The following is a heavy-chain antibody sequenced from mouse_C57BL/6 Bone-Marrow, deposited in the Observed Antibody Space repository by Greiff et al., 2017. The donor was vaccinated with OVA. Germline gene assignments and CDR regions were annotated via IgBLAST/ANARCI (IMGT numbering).Heavy chain of an antibody. Sequence: QVQLQQPGAELVRPGTSVKLSCKASGYTFTSYWMHWVKQRPGQGLEWIGVIYPSDSYTNYTQQIKGKATLTVDTSSSTAYMQHSSLTSEDSAVYYFARPGQLRLREAMDDWGQGTSVTVSA. CDR2: IYPSDSYT. CDR3: ARPGQLRLREAMDD. D-gene: IGHD3-2*02. V-gene: IGHV1-59*01. CDR1: GYTFTSYW. J-gene: IGHJ4*01.